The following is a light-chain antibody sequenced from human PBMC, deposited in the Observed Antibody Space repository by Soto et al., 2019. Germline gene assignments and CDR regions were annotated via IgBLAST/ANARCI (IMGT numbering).Light chain of an antibody. CDR3: SSYTTSRTQV. CDR1: SGDVGDYNF. J-gene: IGLJ2*01. V-gene: IGLV2-14*03. Sequence: QSALTQPASVSGSPGQSITISCTVTSGDVGDYNFVSWYRQHPGKVPKLLIYDVSDRPSGVSNRFSGSKSGITASLTISGLQADDEADYYCSSYTTSRTQVFGGGTQLTVL. CDR2: DVS.